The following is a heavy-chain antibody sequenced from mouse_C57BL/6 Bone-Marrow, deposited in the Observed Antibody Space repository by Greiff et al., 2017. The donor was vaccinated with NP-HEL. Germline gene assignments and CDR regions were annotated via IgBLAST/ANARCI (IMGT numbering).Heavy chain of an antibody. CDR2: IRLKSDNYAT. Sequence: EVKLVESGGGLVQPGGSMKLSCVASGFTFSNYWMNWVRQSPEKGLEWVAQIRLKSDNYATLYAESVKGRFTISRDDSKSSVYLQMNNLRAEDTGIYYGTDTPPPPLGREGYFDVWGTGTTVTVSS. V-gene: IGHV6-3*01. CDR3: TDTPPPPLGREGYFDV. D-gene: IGHD4-1*01. J-gene: IGHJ1*03. CDR1: GFTFSNYW.